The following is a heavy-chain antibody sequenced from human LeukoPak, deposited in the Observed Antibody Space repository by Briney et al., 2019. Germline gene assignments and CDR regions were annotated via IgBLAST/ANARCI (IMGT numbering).Heavy chain of an antibody. J-gene: IGHJ4*02. CDR1: GGSISSSSYY. V-gene: IGHV4-39*07. CDR3: ARVLMARRPYFDY. D-gene: IGHD6-6*01. CDR2: IYYSGST. Sequence: SETLSPTCTVSGGSISSSSYYWGWIRQPPGKGLEWIGSIYYSGSTYYNPSLKSRVTISVDTSKNQFSLKLSSVTAADTAVYYCARVLMARRPYFDYWGQGTLVTVSS.